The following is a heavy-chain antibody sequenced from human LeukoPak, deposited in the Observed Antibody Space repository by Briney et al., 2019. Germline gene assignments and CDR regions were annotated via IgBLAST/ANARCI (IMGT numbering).Heavy chain of an antibody. V-gene: IGHV1-18*01. J-gene: IGHJ4*02. D-gene: IGHD3-22*01. CDR3: AREVYYYDSSGQYYFDY. CDR2: ISAYNGNT. Sequence: ASVKVSCKASGYTFTSYGISWVRQAPGQGLEWMGWISAYNGNTNYAQKLQGRVTMTTDTSTSTAYMELRSLRSDDTAVYYCAREVYYYDSSGQYYFDYWGRGTLVTVSS. CDR1: GYTFTSYG.